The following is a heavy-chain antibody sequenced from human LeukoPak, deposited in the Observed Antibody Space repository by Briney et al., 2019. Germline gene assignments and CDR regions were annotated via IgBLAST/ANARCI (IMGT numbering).Heavy chain of an antibody. D-gene: IGHD1-26*01. J-gene: IGHJ4*02. V-gene: IGHV3-43*01. CDR2: ISGSGGST. CDR1: GFTFDHYT. CDR3: AKDSKTYSGSYGVDY. Sequence: GGSLRLSCAASGFTFDHYTMHWVRQAPGKGLEWVSAISGSGGSTYYADSVKGRFTISRDNAENSLYLQMNSLRAEDTAVYYCAKDSKTYSGSYGVDYWGQGTLVTVSS.